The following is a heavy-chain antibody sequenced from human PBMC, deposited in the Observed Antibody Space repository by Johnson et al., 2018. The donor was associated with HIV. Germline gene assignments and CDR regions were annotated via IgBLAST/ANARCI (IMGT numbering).Heavy chain of an antibody. D-gene: IGHD3-3*02. CDR3: AKASSNSNFDAFDI. CDR2: ISSSGGTI. Sequence: VQLVESGGGLVKPGRSLRLSCAASGFTFSDYYMSWIRQAPGKGLEWVSYISSSGGTIYYTDSVKGRFTISRDNSKNTLYLQMNSLRAEDTAVYYCAKASSNSNFDAFDIWGQGTMVTVSS. J-gene: IGHJ3*02. CDR1: GFTFSDYY. V-gene: IGHV3-11*01.